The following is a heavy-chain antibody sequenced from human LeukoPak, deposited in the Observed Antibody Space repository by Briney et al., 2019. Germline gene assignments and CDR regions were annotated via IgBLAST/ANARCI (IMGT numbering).Heavy chain of an antibody. Sequence: SETLSLTCAVYGGSFSGYYWSWIRQPPGKGLEWIGEVNHSGSTNYNPSLKSRVTISVDTSKNQLSLKLSSVTAADTAVYYCARRTRGHDYYDSSGYYPFDYWGQGTLVTVSS. CDR2: VNHSGST. V-gene: IGHV4-34*01. CDR1: GGSFSGYY. J-gene: IGHJ4*02. CDR3: ARRTRGHDYYDSSGYYPFDY. D-gene: IGHD3-22*01.